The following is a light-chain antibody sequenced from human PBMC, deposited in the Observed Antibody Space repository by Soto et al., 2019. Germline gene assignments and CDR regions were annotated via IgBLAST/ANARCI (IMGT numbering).Light chain of an antibody. V-gene: IGKV3-20*01. CDR3: QQYDNWPWT. CDR2: GAS. CDR1: QSVSSSY. J-gene: IGKJ1*01. Sequence: EIMLTQSPGTLSLSPGERATLSCRASQSVSSSYLAWYQQKPGQAPRPLIYGASSRATGFPARFSGSGSGTDFTLTISSLQSEDFAVYYCQQYDNWPWTFGQGTKVDVK.